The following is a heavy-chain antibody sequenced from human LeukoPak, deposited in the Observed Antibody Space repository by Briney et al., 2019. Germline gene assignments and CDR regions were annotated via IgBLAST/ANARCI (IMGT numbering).Heavy chain of an antibody. CDR2: IKQDGSEK. V-gene: IGHV3-7*01. CDR1: GFTFGSYW. D-gene: IGHD4-11*01. J-gene: IGHJ4*02. Sequence: GGSLRLSCAASGFTFGSYWMSWVRQAPGKGLEWVANIKQDGSEKYYVDPVKGRFTISRDNAKNSLYLQMNSLRAEDTAVYYCARQVDYSNYGFDYWGQGTLVTVSS. CDR3: ARQVDYSNYGFDY.